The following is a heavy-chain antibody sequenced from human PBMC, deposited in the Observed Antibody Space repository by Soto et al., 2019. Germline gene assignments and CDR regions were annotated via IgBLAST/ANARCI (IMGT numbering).Heavy chain of an antibody. CDR1: GYTFTSYD. J-gene: IGHJ6*03. V-gene: IGHV1-8*01. CDR3: AREGRVAASYYYYMDV. CDR2: MNPNSGNT. D-gene: IGHD5-12*01. Sequence: ASVKVSCKASGYTFTSYDINWVRQATGQGLEWMGWMNPNSGNTDYAQKFQGRVTMTRNTSISTAYMELSSLRSEATAVYYCAREGRVAASYYYYMDVWGKGTTVTVSS.